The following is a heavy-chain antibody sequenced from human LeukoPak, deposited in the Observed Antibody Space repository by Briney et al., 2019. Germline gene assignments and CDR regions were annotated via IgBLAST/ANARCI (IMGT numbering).Heavy chain of an antibody. CDR2: IYWNDDK. CDR3: AHIPSPAASFDYYFDY. J-gene: IGHJ4*02. D-gene: IGHD3-9*01. Sequence: ASGPTLVNPTQTLTLTCTFSGFSLSTSGVGVGWIRQPPGKALEWLALIYWNDDKRYSPSLKSRLTITKDTSKNQVVLTMTNTDPVDTATYYCAHIPSPAASFDYYFDYWGQGTLVTVSS. V-gene: IGHV2-5*01. CDR1: GFSLSTSGVG.